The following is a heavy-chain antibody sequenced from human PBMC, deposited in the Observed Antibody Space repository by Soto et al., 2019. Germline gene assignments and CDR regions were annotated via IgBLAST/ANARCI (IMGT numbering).Heavy chain of an antibody. V-gene: IGHV1-18*01. D-gene: IGHD3-10*01. CDR2: ISAYNGNT. CDR3: EREIAVVRGVIIFDY. Sequence: QVQLVQSGAEVKKPGASVKVSCKASGYTFTSYGISWVRQAPGQGLEWMGWISAYNGNTNYAQKLQGRVTMTTDTATSTAYMELRSLRSDDTAVYYCEREIAVVRGVIIFDYWGQGTLVTVSS. J-gene: IGHJ4*02. CDR1: GYTFTSYG.